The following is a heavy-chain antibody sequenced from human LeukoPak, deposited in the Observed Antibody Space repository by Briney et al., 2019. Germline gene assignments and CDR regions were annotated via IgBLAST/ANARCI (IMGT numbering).Heavy chain of an antibody. Sequence: ASVKVSCKASGYTFTSYGISWVRQAPGQGLEWMGWISAYNGNTNYAQKLQGRVTMTTDTSTSTAYMELRSLRSDDTAVYYCARVHCSSTSCYHFDYRGQGTLVTVSS. CDR2: ISAYNGNT. CDR1: GYTFTSYG. V-gene: IGHV1-18*01. D-gene: IGHD2-2*01. CDR3: ARVHCSSTSCYHFDY. J-gene: IGHJ4*02.